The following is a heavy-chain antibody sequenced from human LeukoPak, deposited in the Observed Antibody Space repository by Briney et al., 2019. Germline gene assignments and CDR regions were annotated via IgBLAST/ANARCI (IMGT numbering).Heavy chain of an antibody. V-gene: IGHV4-59*01. Sequence: SETLSLTCTVSGGPISSYYWSWIRQPPGKGLEWIGYIYYTGSTNYNPSLKSRVTISVDTSKNQLSLKLSSVTAADSAVYYCARARTGFDLWGQGALVTVSS. CDR3: ARARTGFDL. CDR1: GGPISSYY. CDR2: IYYTGST. D-gene: IGHD1-1*01. J-gene: IGHJ5*02.